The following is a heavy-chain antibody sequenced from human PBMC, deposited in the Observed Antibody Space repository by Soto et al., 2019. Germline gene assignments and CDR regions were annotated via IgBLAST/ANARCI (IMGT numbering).Heavy chain of an antibody. CDR1: GFTFNNYG. Sequence: QVQLVESGGGVVQPGRSLRLSCAASGFTFNNYGRHWVRQAPGKGLEWVKNISFDGDDKYYADSVKGRFTISRDNSKNTLDLQMNCLRVEDTAVYYCAKGSMSAHQFLDHWGHGTLVTVSS. CDR3: AKGSMSAHQFLDH. CDR2: ISFDGDDK. D-gene: IGHD6-6*01. V-gene: IGHV3-30*18. J-gene: IGHJ4*01.